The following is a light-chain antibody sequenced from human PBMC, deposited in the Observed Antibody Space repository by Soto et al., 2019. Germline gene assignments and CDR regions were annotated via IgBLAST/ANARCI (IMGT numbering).Light chain of an antibody. J-gene: IGKJ5*01. Sequence: DVVMTQTPLSLSVAPGQPASISCKSSQSLLHITGETFLFWYLQKPGQSPQLLIYEVSTRVSGVPKRFSGGGSGTEFKLKISRVEIDDVGIYYCRESTQLPPTFGQGTRLEIK. CDR1: QSLLHITGETF. CDR3: RESTQLPPT. V-gene: IGKV2D-29*02. CDR2: EVS.